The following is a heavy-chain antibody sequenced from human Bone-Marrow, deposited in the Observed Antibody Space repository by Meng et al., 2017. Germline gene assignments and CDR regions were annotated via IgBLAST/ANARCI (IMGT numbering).Heavy chain of an antibody. J-gene: IGHJ5*02. Sequence: QGPLQESGPGLVKTSETLSLTCTVAGGSISSYCWSWIRQPAGKGLEWIGRIYTSGSTNYNPSLKSRVTMSVDTSKNQFSLKLSSVTAADTAVYYCARAGGVAVAGIFLGFDPWGQGTLVTVSS. D-gene: IGHD6-19*01. V-gene: IGHV4-4*07. CDR1: GGSISSYC. CDR3: ARAGGVAVAGIFLGFDP. CDR2: IYTSGST.